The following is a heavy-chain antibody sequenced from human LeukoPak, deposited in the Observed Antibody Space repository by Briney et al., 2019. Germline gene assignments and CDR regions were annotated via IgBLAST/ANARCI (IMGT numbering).Heavy chain of an antibody. D-gene: IGHD3-22*01. CDR3: ASSPYYYDSSGYYYYGMDV. V-gene: IGHV4-34*01. CDR1: GGSFSGYY. Sequence: SETLSLTCAVYGGSFSGYYWSWIRQPPGKGLEWIGEINHSGSTNYNPSLKSRVTISVDTSKNQFSLKLSSVTAADTAVYYCASSPYYYDSSGYYYYGMDVWGQGTTVTVSS. J-gene: IGHJ6*02. CDR2: INHSGST.